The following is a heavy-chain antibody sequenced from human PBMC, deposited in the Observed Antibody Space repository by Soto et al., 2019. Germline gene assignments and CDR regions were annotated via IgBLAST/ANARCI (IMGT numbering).Heavy chain of an antibody. J-gene: IGHJ5*02. D-gene: IGHD4-17*01. CDR2: IIPIFGTA. CDR3: ARVNNGYYPIGWFDP. V-gene: IGHV1-69*01. Sequence: QVQLVQSGAEVKKPGSSVKVSCKASGGTFSSYAISWVRQAPGQGLEWMGGIIPIFGTANYAQKFQGRVTITADESTSTAYMERSSLRSEDTAVYYCARVNNGYYPIGWFDPWGQGTLVTVSS. CDR1: GGTFSSYA.